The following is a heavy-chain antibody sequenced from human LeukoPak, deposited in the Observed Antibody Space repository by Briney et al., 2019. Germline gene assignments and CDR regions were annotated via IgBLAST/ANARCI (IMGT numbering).Heavy chain of an antibody. J-gene: IGHJ5*02. CDR1: GFSLSTSGVG. CDR3: AHGPYVELPTQWRVGSNWYDP. Sequence: SGPTLVKPTQTLTLTCTFSGFSLSTSGVGVGWIRQPPGKALEWLALIYWNDDKRYSPSLKSRLTITKDTSKNQVVLTMTNMDPVDTATYYCAHGPYVELPTQWRVGSNWYDPWGQGTLVTVSS. CDR2: IYWNDDK. D-gene: IGHD5-24*01. V-gene: IGHV2-5*01.